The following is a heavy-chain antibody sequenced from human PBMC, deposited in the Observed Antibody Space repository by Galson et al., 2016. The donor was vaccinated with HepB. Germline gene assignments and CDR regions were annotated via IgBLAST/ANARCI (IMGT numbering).Heavy chain of an antibody. J-gene: IGHJ4*02. CDR2: IRHSGST. CDR3: ARGRLGGAAN. D-gene: IGHD1-26*01. CDR1: GESFSGYY. V-gene: IGHV4-34*01. Sequence: ETLSLTCAVYGESFSGYYWSWIRQPPGKGLEWIGEIRHSGSTNHSPSLKSRVTISVDTSKNQFSLKLRSVTAADTAVYYCARGRLGGAANWGQGTLVTVSS.